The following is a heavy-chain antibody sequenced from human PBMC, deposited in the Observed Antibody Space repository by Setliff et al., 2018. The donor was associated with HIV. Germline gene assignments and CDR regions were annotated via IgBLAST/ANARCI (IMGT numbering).Heavy chain of an antibody. D-gene: IGHD5-12*01. Sequence: PGGSLRLSCAASEFSVSGHYMSWVRQAPGKGLEWVSAIGGSGFGTYYADSVKGRFTISRDNSKNTLYLQMNSLRAEDTAIYYCAKAIGGSRGYDGAGFWGQGNLVTVSS. V-gene: IGHV3-23*01. CDR2: IGGSGFGT. CDR3: AKAIGGSRGYDGAGF. J-gene: IGHJ4*02. CDR1: EFSVSGHY.